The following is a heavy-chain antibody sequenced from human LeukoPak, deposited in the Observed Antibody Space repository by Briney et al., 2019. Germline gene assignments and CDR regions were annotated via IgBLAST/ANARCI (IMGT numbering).Heavy chain of an antibody. V-gene: IGHV1-69*01. D-gene: IGHD1/OR15-1a*01. J-gene: IGHJ6*03. CDR2: IIPLFVTP. CDR3: ARGNNPPYNSYYFMDV. CDR1: GGTFSSYP. Sequence: SVKVSCKASGGTFSSYPISWVRQGPGQGLEWMGGIIPLFVTPKYAQNFQGRVTITADESTSTAYMELSSLRSDDTAVYYCARGNNPPYNSYYFMDVWGKGTTVTVSS.